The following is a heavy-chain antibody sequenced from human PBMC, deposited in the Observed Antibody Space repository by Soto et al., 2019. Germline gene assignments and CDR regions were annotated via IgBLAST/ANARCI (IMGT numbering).Heavy chain of an antibody. D-gene: IGHD3-22*01. V-gene: IGHV4-31*03. CDR1: GGSISSGSYY. Sequence: SETLSLTCTVSGGSISSGSYYWSWIRQHPGKGLEWIGYIHSSGSTYYNPSLKSRVTISVDTSKNQFSLKLSSVTAAATAVYYCVREDRHYYDGSGYYNWGQGTLVTVSS. CDR3: VREDRHYYDGSGYYN. J-gene: IGHJ4*02. CDR2: IHSSGST.